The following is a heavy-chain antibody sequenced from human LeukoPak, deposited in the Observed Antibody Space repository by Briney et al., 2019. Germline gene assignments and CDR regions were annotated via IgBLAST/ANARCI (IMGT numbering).Heavy chain of an antibody. CDR3: AREPILMARGYYYHYMDV. J-gene: IGHJ6*03. V-gene: IGHV1-2*02. Sequence: EASVKVSCKASGYTFTSYGISWVRQAPGQGLEWMGWIKPNSGVTNYAQKFQGRITMTRDTSISTASMELRRLRSDDTAVYYCAREPILMARGYYYHYMDVWGEGTTVTISS. CDR1: GYTFTSYG. D-gene: IGHD2-8*02. CDR2: IKPNSGVT.